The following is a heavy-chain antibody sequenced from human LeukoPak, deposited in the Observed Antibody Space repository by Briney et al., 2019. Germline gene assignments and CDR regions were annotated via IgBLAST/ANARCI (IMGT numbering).Heavy chain of an antibody. CDR2: IYPHDSDT. Sequence: GESLKISCKGSGYSFANYWIGWVRQMPGKGLEWMGIIYPHDSDTRYSPSFQGQVTISADKSISTAYLQWISLKASDTAMYYCVRQQGIYYYYMDVWGRGTTVTVSS. CDR3: VRQQGIYYYYMDV. CDR1: GYSFANYW. V-gene: IGHV5-51*01. J-gene: IGHJ6*03. D-gene: IGHD2-15*01.